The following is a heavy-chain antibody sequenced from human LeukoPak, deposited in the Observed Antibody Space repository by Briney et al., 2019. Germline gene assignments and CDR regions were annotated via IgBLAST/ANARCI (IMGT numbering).Heavy chain of an antibody. Sequence: PGGSLRLSCAASGFTLSSYDMSWVRQAPRKGLEWVSYISSAGTAIFYANSVRGRFTISRDNARNSLFLQMNSLRDDDTAVYYCARDARGIQLWSDYWGQGTLVTVSS. V-gene: IGHV3-48*02. CDR1: GFTLSSYD. CDR3: ARDARGIQLWSDY. J-gene: IGHJ4*02. D-gene: IGHD5-18*01. CDR2: ISSAGTAI.